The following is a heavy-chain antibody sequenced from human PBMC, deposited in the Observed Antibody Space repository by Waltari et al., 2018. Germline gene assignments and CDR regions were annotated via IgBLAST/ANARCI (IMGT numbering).Heavy chain of an antibody. CDR2: IYYSGST. J-gene: IGHJ4*02. Sequence: QVQLQESGPGLVKPSEPLSLTFTVSGGSISSSYWSWIRQPPGKGLEWIGYIYYSGSTNYNPSLKSRVTISVDTSKNQFSLKLSSVTAADTAVYYCARAVRGVMDYWGQGTLVTVSS. V-gene: IGHV4-59*01. D-gene: IGHD3-10*01. CDR1: GGSISSSY. CDR3: ARAVRGVMDY.